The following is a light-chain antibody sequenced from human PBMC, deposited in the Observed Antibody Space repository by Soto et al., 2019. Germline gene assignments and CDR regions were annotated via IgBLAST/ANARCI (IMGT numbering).Light chain of an antibody. J-gene: IGLJ1*01. CDR3: SSYTSDWGV. Sequence: QSLLTQPASLSGSPGQSITISCTGTSSDVGGYDFVSWYQHHPGKAPKLMIYEVSTRPSGVSNRFSGSKSGNTASLTISGLQAEDEADYYCSSYTSDWGVFGTGTKVTVL. CDR1: SSDVGGYDF. V-gene: IGLV2-14*01. CDR2: EVS.